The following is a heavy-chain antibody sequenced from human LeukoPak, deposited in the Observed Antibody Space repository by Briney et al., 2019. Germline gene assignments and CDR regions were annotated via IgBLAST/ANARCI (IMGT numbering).Heavy chain of an antibody. CDR3: ARAPIVVVTAIVWDDAFDI. CDR2: IIPIFGTA. V-gene: IGHV1-69*05. J-gene: IGHJ3*02. Sequence: GSSVKVSCKASGGTFSSYAISWLRQAPGQGLEWMGRIIPIFGTANYAQKFQGRVAITTDESTSTAYMELSSLRSEDTAVYYCARAPIVVVTAIVWDDAFDIWGQGTMVTVSS. CDR1: GGTFSSYA. D-gene: IGHD2-21*02.